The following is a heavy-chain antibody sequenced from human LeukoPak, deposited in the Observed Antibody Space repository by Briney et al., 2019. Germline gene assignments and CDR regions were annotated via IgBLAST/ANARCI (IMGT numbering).Heavy chain of an antibody. J-gene: IGHJ4*02. D-gene: IGHD3-22*01. CDR2: XXHDXXEX. CDR1: DFIFRNYW. CDR3: AMRTVSYYKQ. Sequence: PGGSLRLSCEASDFIFRNYWMXXXXXVPXKXXEWVAXXXHDXXEXXYXXXXXXRFTXSRXNAKNSLYLQMNNLRVEDTARYYCAMRTVSYYKQWGPGTLVIVSS. V-gene: IGHV3-7*01.